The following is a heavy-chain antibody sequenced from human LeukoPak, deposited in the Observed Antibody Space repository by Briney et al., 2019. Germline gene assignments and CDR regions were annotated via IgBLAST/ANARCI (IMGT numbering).Heavy chain of an antibody. CDR2: INTDGSST. CDR1: GFTFSSYW. D-gene: IGHD5-12*01. Sequence: GGSLRLSCAASGFTFSSYWMHWVRQAPGKGLVWVSRINTDGSSTSYADSVKGRFTISRDNAKNTLYLQMNSLRAEDTAVYYCARVGSGYTNDAFDIWGQGTMVTVSS. CDR3: ARVGSGYTNDAFDI. J-gene: IGHJ3*02. V-gene: IGHV3-74*01.